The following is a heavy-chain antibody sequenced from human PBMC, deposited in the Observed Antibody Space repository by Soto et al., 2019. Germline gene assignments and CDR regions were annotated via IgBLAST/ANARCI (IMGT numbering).Heavy chain of an antibody. CDR1: GYTFTSYG. V-gene: IGHV1-18*01. Sequence: QVQLVQSGAEVKKPGASVKVSCKASGYTFTSYGISWVRQAPGQGLEWMGWISAYTGNTDFAQKFQGSVTMTTDTSTSTAYMELRSLRSDDTAVYYCATTTVVGLFYHWGQGTLVTVSS. D-gene: IGHD4-17*01. J-gene: IGHJ1*01. CDR3: ATTTVVGLFYH. CDR2: ISAYTGNT.